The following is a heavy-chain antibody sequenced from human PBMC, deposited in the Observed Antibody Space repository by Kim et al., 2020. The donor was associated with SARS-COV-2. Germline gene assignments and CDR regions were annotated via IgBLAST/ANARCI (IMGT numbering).Heavy chain of an antibody. V-gene: IGHV4-39*01. CDR2: IYYSGST. D-gene: IGHD2-8*02. CDR3: ARQLPGTCTGGVCYGGLVDY. Sequence: SETLSLTCTVSGGSISSSSYYWGWIRQPPGKGLEWIGSIYYSGSTYYNPSLKSRVTISVDTSKNQFSLKLSSVTAADTAVYYFARQLPGTCTGGVCYGGLVDYWGQGTLVTVSS. CDR1: GGSISSSSYY. J-gene: IGHJ4*02.